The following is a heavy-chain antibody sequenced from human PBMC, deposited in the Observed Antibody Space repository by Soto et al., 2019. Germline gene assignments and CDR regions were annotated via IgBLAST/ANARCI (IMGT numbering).Heavy chain of an antibody. CDR3: ARGGGFCGGDCYKGGIDY. J-gene: IGHJ4*02. D-gene: IGHD2-21*02. CDR1: GFTFSPYT. V-gene: IGHV3-30*04. Sequence: PWGSLRLSCAASGFTFSPYTMHWVRQAPGKGLEWVAVISYDGSTEYNADSVKGRFTISRDNPKNTVYLQMNSLRAEDTAAYYCARGGGFCGGDCYKGGIDYWGQGTLVTVSS. CDR2: ISYDGSTE.